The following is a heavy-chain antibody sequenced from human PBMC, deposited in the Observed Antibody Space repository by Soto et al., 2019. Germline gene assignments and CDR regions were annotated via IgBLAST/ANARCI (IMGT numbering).Heavy chain of an antibody. D-gene: IGHD1-1*01. V-gene: IGHV1-18*01. CDR1: GYAFTTYG. CDR3: GRGRYGDY. J-gene: IGHJ4*02. Sequence: QVHLVQSGAEVKKPGASVKVSCKGSGYAFTTYGITWVRQAPGQGLEWMGWISAHNGNTNYAQKLQGRANVTRGTSTSTDYMELRRLRSDVTAVYYCGRGRYGDYWGRGALVTVSS. CDR2: ISAHNGNT.